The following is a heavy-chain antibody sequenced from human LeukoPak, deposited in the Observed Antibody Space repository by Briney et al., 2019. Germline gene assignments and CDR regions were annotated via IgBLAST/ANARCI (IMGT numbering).Heavy chain of an antibody. CDR2: IRYDGSNK. V-gene: IGHV3-30*02. CDR1: GFTFSSYG. CDR3: ARAPPAYYYDSSVTGLFDI. J-gene: IGHJ3*02. Sequence: GGSLRLSCAASGFTFSSYGMHWVRQAPGKGLEWVAFIRYDGSNKYYADSVKGRFTISRDNSKNTLYLQMNSLRAEDTAVYYCARAPPAYYYDSSVTGLFDIWGQGTMVTVSS. D-gene: IGHD3-22*01.